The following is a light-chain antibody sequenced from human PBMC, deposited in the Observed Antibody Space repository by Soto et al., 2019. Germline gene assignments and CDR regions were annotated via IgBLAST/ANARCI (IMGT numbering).Light chain of an antibody. V-gene: IGLV2-14*01. Sequence: QSALTQPASVSGSPGQSITISCTGTSSDVGGYNLVSWYQQYPDKAPKLMIFDVNTRPSGVSNRFSGSKSGNTASLTISGPQAEDEAEYYCSSYKNSSTRPYVFGAGTKLTVL. CDR1: SSDVGGYNL. J-gene: IGLJ1*01. CDR3: SSYKNSSTRPYV. CDR2: DVN.